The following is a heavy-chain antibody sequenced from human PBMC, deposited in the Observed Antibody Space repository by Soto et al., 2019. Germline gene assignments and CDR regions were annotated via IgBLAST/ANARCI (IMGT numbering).Heavy chain of an antibody. D-gene: IGHD1-20*01. CDR3: ARYKSNYYYGMDV. Sequence: SETLFLTFTVLCGSINSYYWTWIRQPPGKGLEWIGYIYYSGITNYNPSLKSRVTISVDTSKNQFSLKLSSVTAADTAVYYCARYKSNYYYGMDVWGQGTTVT. V-gene: IGHV4-59*01. J-gene: IGHJ6*02. CDR1: CGSINSYY. CDR2: IYYSGIT.